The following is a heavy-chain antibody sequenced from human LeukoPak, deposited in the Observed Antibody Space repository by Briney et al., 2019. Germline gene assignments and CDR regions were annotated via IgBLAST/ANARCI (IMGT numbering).Heavy chain of an antibody. CDR3: ARGGRTRGSMSFYYMDV. V-gene: IGHV4-59*01. CDR1: GTPIKTYY. D-gene: IGHD3-10*01. J-gene: IGHJ6*03. Sequence: SETLSLTCNVSGTPIKTYYWSWIRQPPGKGLEWIGYIFDRGTTNYNPSLESRVTISADMSKNQFSLKVKSVTAADTAIYYCARGGRTRGSMSFYYMDVWGEGATVTVSS. CDR2: IFDRGTT.